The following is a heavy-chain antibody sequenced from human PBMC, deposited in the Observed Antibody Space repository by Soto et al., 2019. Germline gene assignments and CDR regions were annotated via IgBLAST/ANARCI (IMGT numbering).Heavy chain of an antibody. D-gene: IGHD3-3*01. V-gene: IGHV1-69*06. Sequence: SVKVSCKASGGTFSSYAISWVRQAPGQGLEWMGGIIPIFGTANYAQKFQGRVTITADKSTSTAYMELSSLRSEDTAVYYCARDSKVAYDFWSGYYRAGDYYYGIDVWGQGTTVTVSS. J-gene: IGHJ6*02. CDR2: IIPIFGTA. CDR1: GGTFSSYA. CDR3: ARDSKVAYDFWSGYYRAGDYYYGIDV.